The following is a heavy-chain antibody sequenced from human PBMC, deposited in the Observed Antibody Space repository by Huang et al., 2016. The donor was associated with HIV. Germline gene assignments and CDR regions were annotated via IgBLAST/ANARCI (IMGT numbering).Heavy chain of an antibody. CDR1: GFSLTNARMG. D-gene: IGHD5-12*01. CDR2: IFSTNEK. Sequence: QVTLKESGPVVVKPTETLTLTCTVSGFSLTNARMGVSWIRQPPGKALEWLAHIFSTNEKSYTTSLKRQLTISKEISKSQVVLTVTNIDPVDTATYYGARLGYSKRYFDFWGQGILVTVSS. J-gene: IGHJ4*02. CDR3: ARLGYSKRYFDF. V-gene: IGHV2-26*01.